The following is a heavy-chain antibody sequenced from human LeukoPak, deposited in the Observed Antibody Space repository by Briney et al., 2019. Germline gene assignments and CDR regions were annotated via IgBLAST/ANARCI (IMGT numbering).Heavy chain of an antibody. CDR1: GGSISSYY. D-gene: IGHD5-18*01. Sequence: SETLSLTCTVSGGSISSYYWSWIRQPPGKGLEWIGYIYYSGSTNYNPSLKSRVTISVDTSKNQFSLKLSSVTAADTAVYYCARGSRVDTAMVLWGQGTLVTVSS. V-gene: IGHV4-59*13. CDR2: IYYSGST. CDR3: ARGSRVDTAMVL. J-gene: IGHJ4*02.